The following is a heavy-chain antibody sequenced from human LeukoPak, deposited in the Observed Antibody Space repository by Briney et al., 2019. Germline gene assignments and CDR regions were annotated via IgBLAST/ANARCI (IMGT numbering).Heavy chain of an antibody. CDR1: GGSISSYY. J-gene: IGHJ5*02. CDR2: IYYSGST. V-gene: IGHV4-59*01. D-gene: IGHD3-3*01. CDR3: ARSGIWYYDFWSGYHPNWFDP. Sequence: PSETLSLTCTVSGGSISSYYWSWIRQPPGKGLEWIGYIYYSGSTNYNPSLKSRVTISVDTSKNQFSLKLSSVTAADTAVYYCARSGIWYYDFWSGYHPNWFDPWGQGTLVTVSS.